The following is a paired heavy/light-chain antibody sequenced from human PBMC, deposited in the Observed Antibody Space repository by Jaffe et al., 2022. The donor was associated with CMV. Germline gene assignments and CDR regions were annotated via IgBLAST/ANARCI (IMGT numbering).Heavy chain of an antibody. CDR2: INPNSGGT. CDR3: ARARGIVVVPAAIPVYGMDV. J-gene: IGHJ6*02. V-gene: IGHV1-2*02. CDR1: GYTFTGYY. D-gene: IGHD2-2*02. Sequence: QVQLVQSGAEVKKPGASVKVSCKASGYTFTGYYMHWVRQAPGQGLEWMGWINPNSGGTNYAQKFQGRVTMTRDTSISTAYMELSRLRSDDTAVYYCARARGIVVVPAAIPVYGMDVWGQGTTVTVSS.
Light chain of an antibody. J-gene: IGKJ1*01. CDR3: QQSYSTPL. V-gene: IGKV1-39*01. CDR1: QSISSY. Sequence: DIQMTQSPSSLSASVGDRVTITCRASQSISSYLNWYQQKPGKAPKLLIYAASSLQSGVPSRFSGSGSGTDFTLTISSLQPEDFATYYCQQSYSTPLFGQGTKVEIK. CDR2: AAS.